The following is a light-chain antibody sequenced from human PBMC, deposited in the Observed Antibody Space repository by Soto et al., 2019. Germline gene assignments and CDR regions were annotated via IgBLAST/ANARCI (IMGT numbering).Light chain of an antibody. CDR2: DAS. CDR1: QDISNY. Sequence: DIPMTQSPSSLSASVGDRVTITCQASQDISNYLNWYQQKPGKAPKLLIYDASNLETGVPSRFSGSGSGTDFTFTISSLQPEDIATYYCQQYDNLPFTFGPVTKVHIK. CDR3: QQYDNLPFT. V-gene: IGKV1-33*01. J-gene: IGKJ3*01.